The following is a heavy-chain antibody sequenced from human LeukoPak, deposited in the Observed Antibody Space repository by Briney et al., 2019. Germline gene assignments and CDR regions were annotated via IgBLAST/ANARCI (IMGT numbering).Heavy chain of an antibody. CDR3: ARHEGTLWFGEFKY. D-gene: IGHD3-10*01. Sequence: SETLSLTCTVSGGSFSSYYWSWIRQPPGKGLEWIGYIDYSGNTNYNSSLKSRVIISGDTSKQQFSLKLSSVTAADTAVYYCARHEGTLWFGEFKYWGQGTLVTVSS. J-gene: IGHJ4*02. CDR1: GGSFSSYY. CDR2: IDYSGNT. V-gene: IGHV4-59*08.